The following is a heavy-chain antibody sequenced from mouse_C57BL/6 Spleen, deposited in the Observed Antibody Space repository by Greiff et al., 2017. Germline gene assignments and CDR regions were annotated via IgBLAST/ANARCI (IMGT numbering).Heavy chain of an antibody. V-gene: IGHV1-4*01. Sequence: QVQLQQSGAELARPGASVKMSCKASGYTFTSYTMHWVKQRPGQGLEWIGYINPSSGYTKYNQKFKDKATLTADKSSSTAYMQLSSLTSEDSAVYYCARAPYYYGSSNWYFDVWGTGTTVTVSS. CDR1: GYTFTSYT. CDR3: ARAPYYYGSSNWYFDV. J-gene: IGHJ1*03. D-gene: IGHD1-1*01. CDR2: INPSSGYT.